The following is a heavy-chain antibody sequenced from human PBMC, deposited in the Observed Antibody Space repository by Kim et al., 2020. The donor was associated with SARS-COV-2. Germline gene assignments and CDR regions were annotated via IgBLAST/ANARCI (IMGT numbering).Heavy chain of an antibody. CDR2: ISYDGSNK. CDR3: ARDPGGIYDSSGATPGDY. D-gene: IGHD3-22*01. CDR1: GFTFSSYA. Sequence: GGSLRLSCAASGFTFSSYAMHWVRQAPGKGLEWVAVISYDGSNKYYADSVKGRFTISRDNSKNTLYLQMNSLRAEDTAVYYCARDPGGIYDSSGATPGDYWGQGTLVTVSS. J-gene: IGHJ4*02. V-gene: IGHV3-30*04.